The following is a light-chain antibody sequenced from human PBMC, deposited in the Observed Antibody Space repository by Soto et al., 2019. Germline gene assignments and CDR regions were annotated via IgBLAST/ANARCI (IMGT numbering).Light chain of an antibody. CDR1: QSISNW. CDR3: QQYNSAPLT. Sequence: DIQMTQSPSTLSASVGDRVTITCRASQSISNWLAWYQQKPGKAPNLLIYDASSLETGVPSRFTGSGSGTEFTLTITNLQPDDFATYYCQQYNSAPLTFGGGTNVDIK. CDR2: DAS. J-gene: IGKJ4*01. V-gene: IGKV1-5*01.